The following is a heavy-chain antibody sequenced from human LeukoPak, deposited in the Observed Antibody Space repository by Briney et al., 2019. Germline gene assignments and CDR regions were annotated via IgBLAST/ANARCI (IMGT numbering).Heavy chain of an antibody. CDR1: GYTFTGYY. Sequence: GASVKVSCKASGYTFTGYYIHWVRQAPGQGLEWMGWINPNSGGTNYAQKFQGRVTMTRDTSISTAYMELSSLSSDDTAVYYCSGLRLYYFDYWGQGTLVTVSS. D-gene: IGHD5-12*01. CDR2: INPNSGGT. J-gene: IGHJ4*02. CDR3: SGLRLYYFDY. V-gene: IGHV1-2*02.